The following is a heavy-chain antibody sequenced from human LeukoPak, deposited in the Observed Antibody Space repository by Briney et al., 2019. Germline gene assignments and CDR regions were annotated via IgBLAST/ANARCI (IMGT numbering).Heavy chain of an antibody. Sequence: ASVKVSCKASGYTFTSYGTSWVRQDPARGLDWMGWISAYNGNTNYAHKLQGRVTMTTDTSTSTAYMELRSLRSDDTAVYYCAGGYYFDYWGQGTLVTVSS. CDR1: GYTFTSYG. CDR3: AGGYYFDY. CDR2: ISAYNGNT. V-gene: IGHV1-18*01. D-gene: IGHD3-16*01. J-gene: IGHJ4*02.